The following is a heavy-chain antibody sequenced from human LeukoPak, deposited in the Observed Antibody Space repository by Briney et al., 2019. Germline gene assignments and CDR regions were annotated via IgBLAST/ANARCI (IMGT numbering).Heavy chain of an antibody. CDR1: GGTLSSYT. CDR3: ARLDDSSPTDY. J-gene: IGHJ4*02. Sequence: SVKVSCKSSGGTLSSYTITWVRQAPGQGLEWMGIIIPILGIANYAQTFQGRVTITADKSTNTAYMELSSLRSEDTAVYYCARLDDSSPTDYWGQGTLVTVSS. CDR2: IIPILGIA. V-gene: IGHV1-69*02. D-gene: IGHD3-22*01.